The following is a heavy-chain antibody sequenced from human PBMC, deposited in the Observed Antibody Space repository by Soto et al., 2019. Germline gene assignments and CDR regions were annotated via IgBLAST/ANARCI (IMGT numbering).Heavy chain of an antibody. V-gene: IGHV4-30-4*02. D-gene: IGHD3-10*01. CDR1: GGSISSGDYY. Sequence: PSETLSLTCTVSGGSISSGDYYWSWIRQPPGKGLEWIGYISYSGSTYYNPSLKSRVTISVDTSKNQFSLKLSSVTAADTAVYCCARVGREYYYGSGAIDYWGQGTLVTVS. CDR3: ARVGREYYYGSGAIDY. CDR2: ISYSGST. J-gene: IGHJ4*02.